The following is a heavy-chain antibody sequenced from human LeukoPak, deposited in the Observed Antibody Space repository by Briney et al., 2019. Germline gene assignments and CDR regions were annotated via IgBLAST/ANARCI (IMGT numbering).Heavy chain of an antibody. V-gene: IGHV3-53*01. J-gene: IGHJ4*02. CDR3: ARDQFAFRLYEY. CDR2: TFSGGST. Sequence: GGSLRLSCAASGFTVSSNYMSWVRQAPGKGREWVSVTFSGGSTYYADSVKGRFTISRDSTKNTLYLQMNSLRAEDTAVYYCARDQFAFRLYEYGGQGTLVTVSS. D-gene: IGHD2-2*02. CDR1: GFTVSSNY.